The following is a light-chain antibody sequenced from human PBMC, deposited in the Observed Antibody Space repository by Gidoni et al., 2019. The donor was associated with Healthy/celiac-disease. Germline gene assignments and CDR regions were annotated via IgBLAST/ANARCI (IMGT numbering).Light chain of an antibody. CDR3: QQRSNWPLALT. CDR1: QSVDSY. V-gene: IGKV3-11*01. Sequence: IVLTHAPATLSLSPGERATLSCSASQSVDSYLAWYQHKPGQAPRLLIYDASNRATGIPARFSGSGSGTDFNLTISSLEPEDVAVYYCQQRSNWPLALTFGGGTKVEIK. J-gene: IGKJ4*01. CDR2: DAS.